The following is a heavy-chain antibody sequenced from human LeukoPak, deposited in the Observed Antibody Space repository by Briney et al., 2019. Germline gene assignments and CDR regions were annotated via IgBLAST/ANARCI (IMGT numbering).Heavy chain of an antibody. J-gene: IGHJ4*02. CDR1: GYTFTSYG. D-gene: IGHD3-3*01. Sequence: EASVKVSCKASGYTFTSYGISWVRQAPGQGLEWMGWISAYNGNTNYAQKLQGRVTMTTDTSTSTAYMELRSLRSDDTAVYYCAREASGYRYSDFDYWGQGTLVTVSS. CDR2: ISAYNGNT. CDR3: AREASGYRYSDFDY. V-gene: IGHV1-18*01.